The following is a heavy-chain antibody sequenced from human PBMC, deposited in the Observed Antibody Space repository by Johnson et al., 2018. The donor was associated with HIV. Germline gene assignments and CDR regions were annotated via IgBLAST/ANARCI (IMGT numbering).Heavy chain of an antibody. D-gene: IGHD5-24*01. CDR2: IKQDGSEK. J-gene: IGHJ3*02. V-gene: IGHV3-7*02. CDR3: ARFLLLPNGYNWGFDI. Sequence: VQVVESGGGVVQPGRSLRLSCAASGFTFSSYWMSWVRQAPGKGLEWVANIKQDGSEKYYVDSVKGRFTISRDNAKNSLYLQMNSLRAEDTAVYYCARFLLLPNGYNWGFDIWGQGTMVTVSS. CDR1: GFTFSSYW.